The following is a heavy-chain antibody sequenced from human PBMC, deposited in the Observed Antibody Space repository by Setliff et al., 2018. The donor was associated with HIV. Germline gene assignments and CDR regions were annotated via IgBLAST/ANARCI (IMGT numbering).Heavy chain of an antibody. V-gene: IGHV3-72*01. Sequence: LRLSCAASGFTFSDHYMDWVRQAPGKGLEWVGRTTNKADSYNTNYAASVKGRFTIARDDSKNSLYLQMNSLKTEDTAVYYCTRVDSNYEKFDCWGQGSLVTVSS. D-gene: IGHD4-4*01. CDR1: GFTFSDHY. CDR2: TTNKADSYNT. J-gene: IGHJ4*02. CDR3: TRVDSNYEKFDC.